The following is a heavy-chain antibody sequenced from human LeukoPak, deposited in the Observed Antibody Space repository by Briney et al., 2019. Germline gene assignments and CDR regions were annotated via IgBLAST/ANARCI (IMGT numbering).Heavy chain of an antibody. CDR3: ARVDVGYYYDSSGYRYYYYYMDV. CDR2: IIPIFGTA. CDR1: GGTFSSYA. D-gene: IGHD3-22*01. J-gene: IGHJ6*03. V-gene: IGHV1-69*13. Sequence: ASVKVSCKASGGTFSSYAISWVRQAPGQGLEWMGGIIPIFGTANYAQKFQGRVTITADESTSTAYMELSSLRSEDTAVYYCARVDVGYYYDSSGYRYYYYYMDVWGKGTTVTVSS.